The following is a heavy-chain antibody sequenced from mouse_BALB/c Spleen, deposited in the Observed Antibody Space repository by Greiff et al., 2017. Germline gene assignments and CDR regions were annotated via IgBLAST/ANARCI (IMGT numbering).Heavy chain of an antibody. Sequence: QVQLQQSGAELAKPGASVKMSCKASGYTFTSYWMHWVNQRPGQGLEWIGYINPSPGYTEYNQKFKDKATLTADKSSSTAYMQLSSLTSEDSAVYYCASNSPGAMDDWGQGTSVTVSS. CDR1: GYTFTSYW. CDR2: INPSPGYT. CDR3: ASNSPGAMDD. J-gene: IGHJ4*01. V-gene: IGHV1-7*01. D-gene: IGHD1-3*01.